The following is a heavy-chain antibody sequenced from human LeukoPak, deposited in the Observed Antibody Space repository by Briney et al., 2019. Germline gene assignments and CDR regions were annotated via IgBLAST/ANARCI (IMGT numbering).Heavy chain of an antibody. J-gene: IGHJ6*03. CDR1: GFTFDDYT. CDR3: PKDVTMVRGSTPGYYYMDV. V-gene: IGHV3-43*01. CDR2: ISWDGRST. Sequence: GGSLRLSCAGSGFTFDDYTMHWVRQAPGKGLEWGSLISWDGRSTYYADSVKGRFTIARDNSQSSLYLQMNSLRTEDTALYYCPKDVTMVRGSTPGYYYMDVWGKGTTVTVSS. D-gene: IGHD3-10*01.